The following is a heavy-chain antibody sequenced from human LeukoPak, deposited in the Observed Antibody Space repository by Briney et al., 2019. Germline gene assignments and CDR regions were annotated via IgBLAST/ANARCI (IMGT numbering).Heavy chain of an antibody. CDR2: IRSKANSYAT. V-gene: IGHV3-73*01. D-gene: IGHD4-17*01. CDR3: TSGDYRAFQGIDY. CDR1: GFTFSGSA. J-gene: IGHJ4*02. Sequence: GGSLTLSCAASGFTFSGSAMHWVRQASGKGLEWVGRIRSKANSYATAYAASVKGRFTISGDDSKNTAYLQMNSLKTEDTAVYYCTSGDYRAFQGIDYWGQGTLVTVSS.